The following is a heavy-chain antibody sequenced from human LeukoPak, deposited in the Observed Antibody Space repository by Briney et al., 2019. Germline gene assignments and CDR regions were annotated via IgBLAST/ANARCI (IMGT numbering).Heavy chain of an antibody. D-gene: IGHD7-27*01. CDR1: GGTFSSYA. CDR3: ARGQRLTGDLDYFDY. Sequence: ASVKVSCKASGGTFSSYAISWVRQAPGQGLEWMGGIIPIFGTANYAQKFQGRVTITADESTSTAYMELSSLRSEDTAVYYCARGQRLTGDLDYFDYWGQGTLVTVSS. V-gene: IGHV1-69*13. CDR2: IIPIFGTA. J-gene: IGHJ4*02.